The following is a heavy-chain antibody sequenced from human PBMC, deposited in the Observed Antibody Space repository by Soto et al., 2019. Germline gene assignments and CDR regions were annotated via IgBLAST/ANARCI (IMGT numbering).Heavy chain of an antibody. D-gene: IGHD3-22*01. V-gene: IGHV5-51*01. Sequence: GESLKISCKGSGYSFTNYWIGWVRQMPGKGLEWMGIIYPGDSDTRYSPSFQGQVTISADKSTSTAYLQWSSLKASDTAMYYCARHSDGYYYDSSGYSHFDYWGQGTLVTVSS. CDR3: ARHSDGYYYDSSGYSHFDY. CDR2: IYPGDSDT. J-gene: IGHJ4*02. CDR1: GYSFTNYW.